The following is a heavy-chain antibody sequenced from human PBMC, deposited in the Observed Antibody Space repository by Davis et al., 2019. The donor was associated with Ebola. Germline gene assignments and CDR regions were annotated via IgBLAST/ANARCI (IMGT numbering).Heavy chain of an antibody. V-gene: IGHV4-59*11. CDR2: INYSGRT. CDR1: GGSISSHY. D-gene: IGHD3-16*01. CDR3: ARVGGDGSSHLEGLDS. Sequence: MPSETLSLTCPVSGGSISSHYWSWVRQSPGKGLEWIADINYSGRTNYNPSLARRVTISIATAKNQFSLNLSSVTAADTAVYYCARVGGDGSSHLEGLDSWGQGTLVTVSS. J-gene: IGHJ4*02.